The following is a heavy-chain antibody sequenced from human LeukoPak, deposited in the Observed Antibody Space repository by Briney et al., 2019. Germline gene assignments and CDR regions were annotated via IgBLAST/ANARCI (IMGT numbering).Heavy chain of an antibody. V-gene: IGHV4-59*01. D-gene: IGHD3-10*01. CDR3: ARDRNKYYYGSGSYYAHNWFDP. CDR2: IYYSGST. Sequence: SETLSLTCTVSGGSISSYYWSWIRQPPGKGLEWIGYIYYSGSTNYNPSLKSRVTISVDTSKNQFSLKLSSVTAADTAVYYCARDRNKYYYGSGSYYAHNWFDPWGQGTLVTVSS. CDR1: GGSISSYY. J-gene: IGHJ5*02.